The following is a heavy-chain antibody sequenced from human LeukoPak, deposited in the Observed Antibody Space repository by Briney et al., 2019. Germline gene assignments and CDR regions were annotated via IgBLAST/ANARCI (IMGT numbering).Heavy chain of an antibody. CDR1: GYTFTDYG. CDR3: ARNRGNILPLYAFDV. D-gene: IGHD3-9*01. J-gene: IGHJ3*01. Sequence: GASVKVSCKGSGYTFTDYGISWVRQAPGQGLEWMGWISTYTGYTSYVEKVQGRVTMTTDTSTNIVYMELRSLRSDDTAVYYCARNRGNILPLYAFDVGGKGTMATVSS. V-gene: IGHV1-18*01. CDR2: ISTYTGYT.